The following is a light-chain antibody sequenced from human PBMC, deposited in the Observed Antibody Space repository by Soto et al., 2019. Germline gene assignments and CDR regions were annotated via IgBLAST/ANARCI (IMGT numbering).Light chain of an antibody. V-gene: IGKV3-20*01. J-gene: IGKJ5*01. CDR2: GAS. Sequence: EIVLTQSPGTLPLSPGERATLSCRASQSVSSIYFAWYQQKPGQAPRLLIYGASSRSAGIPDRFSGCGSGRDFSLIISSLEAEDFAVYYCQQFGTSPPSTFGQGTRLEIK. CDR1: QSVSSIY. CDR3: QQFGTSPPST.